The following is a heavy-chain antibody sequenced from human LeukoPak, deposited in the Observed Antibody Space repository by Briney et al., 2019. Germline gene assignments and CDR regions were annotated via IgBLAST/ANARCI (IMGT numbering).Heavy chain of an antibody. CDR3: ATYYYDSSGYPAKKPPDAFDI. Sequence: KTGGSLRLSCAASGFTFNSYSMNWVRQAPGKGLEWVSSITSDSGYIYYADSVKGRFTISRDNAKNSLYLQMNSLRAEDTAVYYCATYYYDSSGYPAKKPPDAFDIWGQGTMVTVSS. D-gene: IGHD3-22*01. V-gene: IGHV3-21*04. J-gene: IGHJ3*02. CDR2: ITSDSGYI. CDR1: GFTFNSYS.